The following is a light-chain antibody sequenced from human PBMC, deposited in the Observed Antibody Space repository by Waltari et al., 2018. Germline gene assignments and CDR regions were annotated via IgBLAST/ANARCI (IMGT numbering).Light chain of an antibody. J-gene: IGKJ4*01. CDR1: QCVEAN. Sequence: EIVMTQSPATLSVSPGERATPSCRASQCVEANLAWYQQKPGQAPRLLIYGASTRATGIPARFSGSGSGTEFTLTISSMQSEDFAVYYCQQYNNWPRLTFCGGTKVEIK. CDR3: QQYNNWPRLT. V-gene: IGKV3-15*01. CDR2: GAS.